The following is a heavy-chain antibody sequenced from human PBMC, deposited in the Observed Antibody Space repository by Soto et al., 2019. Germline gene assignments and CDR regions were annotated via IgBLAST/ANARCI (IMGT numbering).Heavy chain of an antibody. J-gene: IGHJ4*02. Sequence: QITLKEAGPTLVKPTQTLTLTCSFSGFSLMTSGVGVGWIRQPPGKALEWLALIYWDDDTGYSTSLRSRLTITKDTSRNQVVLTMTNMDPADTATYYCAHTMAPRIFDSWGQGTLVTVSS. V-gene: IGHV2-5*02. CDR2: IYWDDDT. CDR1: GFSLMTSGVG. CDR3: AHTMAPRIFDS.